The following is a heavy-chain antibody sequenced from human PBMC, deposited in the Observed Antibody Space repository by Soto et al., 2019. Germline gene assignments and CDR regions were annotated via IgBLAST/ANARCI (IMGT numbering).Heavy chain of an antibody. CDR2: IYYSGST. CDR1: GGSISSSSYY. V-gene: IGHV4-39*01. D-gene: IGHD6-19*01. CDR3: ARPYSSGWGTLLGY. J-gene: IGHJ4*02. Sequence: QLQLQESGPGLVKPSETLSLTCTVSGGSISSSSYYWGWIRQPPGKGLEWIGSIYYSGSTYYNPSLKGRVTISVDTSKNQFSLKLSSVTAADTAVYYCARPYSSGWGTLLGYWGQGTLVTVSS.